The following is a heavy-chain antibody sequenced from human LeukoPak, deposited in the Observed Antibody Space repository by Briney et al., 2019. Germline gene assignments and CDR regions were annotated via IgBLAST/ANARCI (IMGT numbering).Heavy chain of an antibody. D-gene: IGHD6-6*01. CDR2: INHSGST. J-gene: IGHJ4*02. CDR1: GGSFSGYY. Sequence: SETLSLTCAVYGGSFSGYYWSWIRQPPGKGLEWIGEINHSGSTNYNPSLKSRVTISVDTSKNQFSLKLSSVTAADTAVYYCARWGVGAARHIVFRYFDYWGQGTLVTVSS. V-gene: IGHV4-34*01. CDR3: ARWGVGAARHIVFRYFDY.